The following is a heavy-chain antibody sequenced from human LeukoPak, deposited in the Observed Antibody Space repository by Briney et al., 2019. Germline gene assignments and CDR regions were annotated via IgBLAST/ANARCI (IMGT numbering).Heavy chain of an antibody. CDR3: AKDGRITIFGVVQYYFDY. V-gene: IGHV3-11*01. Sequence: AGSLRLSCAASGFTFSDYYMSWRRQAPGEGLEWVSYISCSGSTIYSADSVKARFPITRDNAKNSLYLKMNSLRSEDTAVYYCAKDGRITIFGVVQYYFDYWGQGTLVTVSS. CDR1: GFTFSDYY. J-gene: IGHJ4*02. CDR2: ISCSGSTI. D-gene: IGHD3-3*01.